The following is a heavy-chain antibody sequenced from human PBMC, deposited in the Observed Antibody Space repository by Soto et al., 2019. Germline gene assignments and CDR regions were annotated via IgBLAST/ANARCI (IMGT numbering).Heavy chain of an antibody. CDR2: ISAYNGNI. D-gene: IGHD3-10*01. CDR1: GYTFSNYG. Sequence: QVQLVQSGAEVKKPGASVKVSCKASGYTFSNYGISWVRQAPGQGLEWMGWISAYNGNIKFAQKVQGRVTMTTDTFPSTAYMELRSLRSDDTAVYYCARAPPGEGAAMFDLWGQGTLVTVSS. J-gene: IGHJ5*02. CDR3: ARAPPGEGAAMFDL. V-gene: IGHV1-18*01.